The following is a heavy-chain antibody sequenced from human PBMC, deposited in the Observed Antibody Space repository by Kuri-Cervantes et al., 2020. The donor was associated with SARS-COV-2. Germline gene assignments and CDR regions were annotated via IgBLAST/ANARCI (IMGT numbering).Heavy chain of an antibody. Sequence: GSLRLSCTASGGSISSYDRSWIRQPPGKGLEWIGYITYSGNTNYNHSLKSRVTISVDTSKNQFSLRLSSVTAADTAVYYCSRGVRFLDPKYYYFYYYMDVWGKGTTVTVSS. J-gene: IGHJ6*03. CDR1: GGSISSYD. D-gene: IGHD3-3*01. CDR2: ITYSGNT. CDR3: SRGVRFLDPKYYYFYYYMDV. V-gene: IGHV4-59*12.